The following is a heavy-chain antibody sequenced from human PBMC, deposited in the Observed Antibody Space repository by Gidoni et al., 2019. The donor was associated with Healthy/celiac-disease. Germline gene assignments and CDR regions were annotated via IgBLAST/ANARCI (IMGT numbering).Heavy chain of an antibody. CDR1: GFTFSSYG. D-gene: IGHD4-4*01. J-gene: IGHJ4*02. CDR3: AREGGYYSNYDSAFDY. Sequence: QVQLVESGGGVVQPGRSLRLSCAASGFTFSSYGMHWVRQAPGKGLEWVAFIWYDGSNKYYADSVQGRFTISRDNSKNTLYLQMNSLRAEDTAVYYCAREGGYYSNYDSAFDYWGQGTLVTVSS. V-gene: IGHV3-33*01. CDR2: IWYDGSNK.